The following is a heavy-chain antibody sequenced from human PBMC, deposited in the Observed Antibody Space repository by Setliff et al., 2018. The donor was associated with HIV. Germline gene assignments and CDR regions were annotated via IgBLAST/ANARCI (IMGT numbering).Heavy chain of an antibody. J-gene: IGHJ3*02. CDR2: IYHSGST. V-gene: IGHV4-39*07. D-gene: IGHD2-21*01. CDR1: GGSISSSTYY. CDR3: ASSIVVDAFDI. Sequence: PSETLSLTCSVSGGSISSSTYYWGWIRQPPGKGLGWIGSIYHSGSTYYNPSLKSRVTISVDTSKNQFSLKLSSVTAADTAVYYCASSIVVDAFDIWGQGTMVTVSS.